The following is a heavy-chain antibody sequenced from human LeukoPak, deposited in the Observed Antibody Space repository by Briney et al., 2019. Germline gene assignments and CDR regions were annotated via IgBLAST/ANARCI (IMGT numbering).Heavy chain of an antibody. V-gene: IGHV4-39*07. Sequence: SETLSLTCSVSGDSITSGAYYWAWLRQPPGKGLEWIGSVYYSGSIKYNPSLKGRASISRDVSKNQFSLNLNSVNATDTAVYYCARRDYAAWFDPWGQGTLVTVSS. D-gene: IGHD4/OR15-4a*01. J-gene: IGHJ5*02. CDR1: GDSITSGAYY. CDR3: ARRDYAAWFDP. CDR2: VYYSGSI.